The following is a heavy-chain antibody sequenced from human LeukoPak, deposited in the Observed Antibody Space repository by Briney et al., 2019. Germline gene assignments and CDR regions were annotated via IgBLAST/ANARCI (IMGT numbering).Heavy chain of an antibody. CDR1: GYTFTGCY. CDR3: AKNYQLLSYNCFDP. Sequence: ASVKVSCKASGYTFTGCYIHWVRQAPGQGLEWMGWINPNSGGTNYAQKFQGRVTMTRDTSISTAYMELSTLRSDDTAVYYCAKNYQLLSYNCFDPWGQGTLVTVSS. V-gene: IGHV1-2*02. D-gene: IGHD2-2*01. CDR2: INPNSGGT. J-gene: IGHJ5*02.